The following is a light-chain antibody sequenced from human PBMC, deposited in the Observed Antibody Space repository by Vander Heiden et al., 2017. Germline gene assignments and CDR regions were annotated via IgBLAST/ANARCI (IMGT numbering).Light chain of an antibody. V-gene: IGKV1-39*01. J-gene: IGKJ4*02. CDR2: AAS. CDR1: QSMHSY. CDR3: QQSYSTPLT. Sequence: DIQRTKSPSSLSASGGDRVTITCRASQSMHSYLKWYQQRPGEAPKLLIYAASSLQSRVPSRFSGSASGTDFTLTISSLQPEDFATYYCQQSYSTPLTFGGGTKVEIK.